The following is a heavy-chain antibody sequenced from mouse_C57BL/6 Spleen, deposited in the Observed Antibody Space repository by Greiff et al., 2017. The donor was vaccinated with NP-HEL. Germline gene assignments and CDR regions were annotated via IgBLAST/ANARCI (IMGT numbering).Heavy chain of an antibody. D-gene: IGHD4-1*01. Sequence: VQLQQSGPGLVKPSQSLSLTCSVTGYSITSGYYWNWIRQFPGNKLEWMGYISYDGSNNYNPSLKNRISITRDTSKNQFFLKLNSVTTEDTATYYCARDQLTGTWDYFDYWGQGTTLTVSS. CDR1: GYSITSGYY. CDR3: ARDQLTGTWDYFDY. V-gene: IGHV3-6*01. CDR2: ISYDGSN. J-gene: IGHJ2*01.